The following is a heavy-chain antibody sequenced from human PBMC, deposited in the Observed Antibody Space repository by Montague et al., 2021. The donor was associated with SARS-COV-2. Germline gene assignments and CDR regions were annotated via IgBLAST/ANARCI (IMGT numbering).Heavy chain of an antibody. Sequence: SETLSLTCTVSGDSIRESHWSWIRQPPGKGLEWIGYIDNSGSTNXXPAPESRVTLTVSASNNQFYLTLRSVTAADTAVYYCARLTGSRVYYYHYGLDVWGQGTTVTVSS. CDR1: GDSIRESH. J-gene: IGHJ6*02. CDR3: ARLTGSRVYYYHYGLDV. CDR2: IDNSGST. V-gene: IGHV4-4*09. D-gene: IGHD1-20*01.